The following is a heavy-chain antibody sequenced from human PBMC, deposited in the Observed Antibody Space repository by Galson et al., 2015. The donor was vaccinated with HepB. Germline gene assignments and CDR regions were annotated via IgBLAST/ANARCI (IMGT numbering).Heavy chain of an antibody. CDR1: GFTFSNFG. Sequence: SLRLSYAASGFTFSNFGMKWVRQAPGKGLEWVSYITGGSPTMYYADSVKGRFTISRDSAKSSLYLQMNSLRAEDTAVYYCARSYNYYYMDVWGEGTTVTVSS. V-gene: IGHV3-48*01. CDR3: ARSYNYYYMDV. CDR2: ITGGSPTM. J-gene: IGHJ6*03. D-gene: IGHD3-16*01.